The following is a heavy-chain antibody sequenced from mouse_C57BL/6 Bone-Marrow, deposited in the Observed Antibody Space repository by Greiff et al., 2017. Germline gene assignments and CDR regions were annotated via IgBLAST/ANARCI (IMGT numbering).Heavy chain of an antibody. J-gene: IGHJ4*01. CDR3: ARGYDYDYAMDY. D-gene: IGHD2-4*01. CDR1: GYSFTDYN. V-gene: IGHV1-39*01. CDR2: INPNYGTN. Sequence: EVQLQESGPELVKPGASVKISCKASGYSFTDYNMNWVKQSNGKSLEWIGVINPNYGTNSYNQKFKGKATLTVDQSSSTAYMKLNSLTSEDAAVYYCARGYDYDYAMDYWGQGTSVTVSS.